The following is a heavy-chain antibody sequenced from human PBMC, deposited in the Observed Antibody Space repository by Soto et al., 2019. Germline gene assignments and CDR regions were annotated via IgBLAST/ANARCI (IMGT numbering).Heavy chain of an antibody. V-gene: IGHV3-23*01. J-gene: IGHJ3*02. Sequence: EVQLLESGGGLVQPGESLRLSCAASGFTFSIYAMSWVRQAPGKGLEWVSVINDAGSSTHYADSVKGRFTISRDNSKNTLYLQMNSLRVEDTAVYYCSKRVTTVHTWAFDIWGRGTVVTVSS. D-gene: IGHD4-17*01. CDR1: GFTFSIYA. CDR2: INDAGSST. CDR3: SKRVTTVHTWAFDI.